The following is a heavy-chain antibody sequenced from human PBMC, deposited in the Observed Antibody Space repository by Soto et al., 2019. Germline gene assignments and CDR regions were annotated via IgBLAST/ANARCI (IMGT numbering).Heavy chain of an antibody. V-gene: IGHV1-2*02. Sequence: ASVKVSCKASGYTFTGYYMHWVRQAPGQGLEWMGWINPNSGGTNYAQKFQGRVTMTRDTSISTAYMELSRLRSDDTAVYYCARVRIAGFSVRWFDPWGQGTLVTVSS. CDR2: INPNSGGT. D-gene: IGHD6-13*01. CDR3: ARVRIAGFSVRWFDP. CDR1: GYTFTGYY. J-gene: IGHJ5*02.